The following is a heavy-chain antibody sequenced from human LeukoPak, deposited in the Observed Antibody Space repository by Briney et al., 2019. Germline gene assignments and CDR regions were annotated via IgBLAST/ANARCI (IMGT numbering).Heavy chain of an antibody. CDR2: IGTPGDT. D-gene: IGHD6-13*01. V-gene: IGHV3-13*04. CDR1: GFTFSTYD. J-gene: IGHJ4*02. Sequence: PGGSLRLSCAASGFTFSTYDMHWVRQATGKGLEWVSAIGTPGDTYYPGSVKGRVTISGENAKNSLYLQMNSLRAGDTAVYYCARSTSWWKIDYWGQGTLVTVSS. CDR3: ARSTSWWKIDY.